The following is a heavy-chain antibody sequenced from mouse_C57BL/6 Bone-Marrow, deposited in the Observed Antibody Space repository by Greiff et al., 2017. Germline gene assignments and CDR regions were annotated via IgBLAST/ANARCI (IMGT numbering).Heavy chain of an antibody. CDR3: ARGDYNYEGAGFAY. CDR1: GFTFSDYG. D-gene: IGHD2-12*01. Sequence: EVKVVESGGGLVKPGGSLKLSCAASGFTFSDYGMHWVRQAPEKGLEWVAYISRGSSTIYYAVTVKGRFTISGDNAKNTLFLQMTSLRSEDTAVYYCARGDYNYEGAGFAYWGQGTLVTVSA. CDR2: ISRGSSTI. J-gene: IGHJ3*01. V-gene: IGHV5-17*01.